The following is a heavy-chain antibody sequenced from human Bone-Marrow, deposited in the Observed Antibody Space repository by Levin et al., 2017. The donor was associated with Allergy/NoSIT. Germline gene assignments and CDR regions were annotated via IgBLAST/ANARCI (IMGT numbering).Heavy chain of an antibody. Sequence: SETLSLTCTVSGGSISSSSYYWGWIRQPPGKGLEWIGSIYYSGSTYYNPSLKSRVTISVDTSKNQFSLKLSSVTAADTAVYYCARRYRSPGGDYFDYWGQGTLVTVSS. V-gene: IGHV4-39*01. D-gene: IGHD1-14*01. J-gene: IGHJ4*02. CDR1: GGSISSSSYY. CDR2: IYYSGST. CDR3: ARRYRSPGGDYFDY.